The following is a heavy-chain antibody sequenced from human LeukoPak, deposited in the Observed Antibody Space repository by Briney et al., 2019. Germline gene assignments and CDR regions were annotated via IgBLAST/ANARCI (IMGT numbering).Heavy chain of an antibody. CDR2: ISWNSGSI. J-gene: IGHJ3*02. CDR3: AKLTSGAFDI. CDR1: GFTFDDYA. Sequence: PGRSLRLSCAASGFTFDDYAMHWVRQAPGKGLEWVSGISWNSGSIGYADSVKGRFTISRDNAKNSLYLQMNSLRAEDTALYYCAKLTSGAFDIWGQGTMVTVSS. D-gene: IGHD3-10*01. V-gene: IGHV3-9*01.